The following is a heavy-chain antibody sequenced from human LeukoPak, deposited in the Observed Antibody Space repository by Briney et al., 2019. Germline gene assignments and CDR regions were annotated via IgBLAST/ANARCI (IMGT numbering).Heavy chain of an antibody. D-gene: IGHD3-16*01. CDR2: INHSGST. Sequence: SETLSLTCAVYGGSFSGYYWSWIRQPPRKGLEWIEEINHSGSTNYNPSLKSRVTISVDTSKNQFSLKLSSVTAADTAVYYCARGLRGYIDYWGQGTLVTVSS. J-gene: IGHJ4*02. CDR3: ARGLRGYIDY. V-gene: IGHV4-34*01. CDR1: GGSFSGYY.